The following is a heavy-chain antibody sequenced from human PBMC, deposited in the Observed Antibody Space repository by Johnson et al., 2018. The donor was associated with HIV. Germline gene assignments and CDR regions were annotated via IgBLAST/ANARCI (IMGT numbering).Heavy chain of an antibody. J-gene: IGHJ3*02. V-gene: IGHV3-30*02. CDR1: GFTFSSYG. CDR2: IRHDGSKK. D-gene: IGHD1-26*01. Sequence: QVQLVESGGGVVQPGGSLRLSCAASGFTFSSYGMHWVRQAPGKGLEWVAFIRHDGSKKYYVDSVKGRFTISRDNSKGTLYLQMDGLRPEDTAVYYCAKEYLRYSGPYAGAFDIWGQGTMVTVSS. CDR3: AKEYLRYSGPYAGAFDI.